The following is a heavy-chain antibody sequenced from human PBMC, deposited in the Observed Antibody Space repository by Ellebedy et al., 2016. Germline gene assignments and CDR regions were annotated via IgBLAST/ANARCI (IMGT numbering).Heavy chain of an antibody. J-gene: IGHJ4*02. CDR1: GGSFSDYY. V-gene: IGHV4-34*01. CDR3: ARVSNIKGADY. Sequence: SETLSLTCAVYGGSFSDYYWAWIRQPPGKGLEWIGEINYSGSTNYNPSLKSRVTISVDTSKNQFSLKLSAVTAADTAVYYCARVSNIKGADYWGQGTLVTVSS. D-gene: IGHD2/OR15-2a*01. CDR2: INYSGST.